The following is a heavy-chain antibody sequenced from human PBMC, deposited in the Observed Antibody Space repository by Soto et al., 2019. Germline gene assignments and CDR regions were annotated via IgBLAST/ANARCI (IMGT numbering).Heavy chain of an antibody. V-gene: IGHV3-64*01. D-gene: IGHD1-1*01. J-gene: IGHJ6*02. CDR2: ISSNGGST. CDR1: GFTFSSYA. Sequence: GGSLRLSCAASGFTFSSYAMHWVRQAPGKGLEYVSAISSNGGSTYYANSVKGRFTISRDNSKNTLYLQMGSLRAEDMAVYYCARGGGKDWNYYYYGMDVWGQGTTVTVSS. CDR3: ARGGGKDWNYYYYGMDV.